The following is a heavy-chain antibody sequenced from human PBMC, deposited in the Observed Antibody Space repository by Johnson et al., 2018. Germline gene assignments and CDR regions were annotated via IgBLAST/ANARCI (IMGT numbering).Heavy chain of an antibody. J-gene: IGHJ6*03. CDR2: IYYSGST. CDR3: ARVGGDCSYYYYDYMDV. D-gene: IGHD2-21*02. V-gene: IGHV4-59*01. Sequence: QVQLQESGPGLVKPSETLSLTCTVSGGSISSYYWSWIRPPPGKGLEWIGYIYYSGSTNYNPSLKSRVTISVDTSKNQFSLKPSSVTAADTSVYYSARVGGDCSYYYYDYMDVWGKGTTVTVSS. CDR1: GGSISSYY.